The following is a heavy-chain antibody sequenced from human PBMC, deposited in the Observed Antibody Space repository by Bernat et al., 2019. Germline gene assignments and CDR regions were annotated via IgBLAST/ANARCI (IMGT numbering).Heavy chain of an antibody. CDR2: IYSAGST. D-gene: IGHD3-16*01. CDR1: GFTVSNY. CDR3: ARGGGDHYYYGMDV. V-gene: IGHV3-53*02. J-gene: IGHJ6*02. Sequence: EVHLVETGGGLIQPGGSLRLSCAASGFTVSNYMTWVRQGSGKGLEWVSVIYSAGSTYYADSVKGRFTISRDISKNTLYLQMNSLGAEDTAVYFCARGGGDHYYYGMDVWGQGTTVTVSS.